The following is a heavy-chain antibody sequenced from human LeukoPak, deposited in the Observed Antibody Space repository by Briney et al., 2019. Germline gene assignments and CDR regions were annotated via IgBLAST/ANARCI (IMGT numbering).Heavy chain of an antibody. V-gene: IGHV3-7*01. CDR1: GFTFSDCY. J-gene: IGHJ4*02. CDR3: TRDGDTSGYSD. Sequence: GGSLRLSCAASGFTFSDCYMGWVRQGPGMGLEWVASINQDGGENYYVDSVKGRFTISRDNAKNSLYLQINSLRAEDTAVYYCTRDGDTSGYSDWGQGTLVTVSS. D-gene: IGHD3-22*01. CDR2: INQDGGEN.